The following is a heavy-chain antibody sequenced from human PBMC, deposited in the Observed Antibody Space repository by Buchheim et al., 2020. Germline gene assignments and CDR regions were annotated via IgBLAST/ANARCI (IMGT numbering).Heavy chain of an antibody. J-gene: IGHJ4*02. CDR3: ARDVLLEGLFPSFDY. D-gene: IGHD2-21*01. CDR2: ISSSGSTI. Sequence: EVQLVESGGGLVQPGGSLRLSCAASGFTFSSYEMNWVRQAPGKGLEWVSYISSSGSTIYYADSVKGRFTISRDNAKNSLYLQMNRLRAEDTAVYYCARDVLLEGLFPSFDYWGQGTL. CDR1: GFTFSSYE. V-gene: IGHV3-48*03.